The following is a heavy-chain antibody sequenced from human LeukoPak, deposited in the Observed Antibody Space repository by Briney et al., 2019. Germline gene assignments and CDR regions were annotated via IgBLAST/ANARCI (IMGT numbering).Heavy chain of an antibody. Sequence: SETLSLTCAVYGGSFSGYYWSWIRQPPGKGLEWIGEINHSGSTNYNPSLKSRVTISVDTSKNQFSLKLSSVTAADTAVYYCARDSRGDYDSSGYFTFGYWGQGTLVTVSS. D-gene: IGHD3-22*01. V-gene: IGHV4-34*01. CDR2: INHSGST. CDR3: ARDSRGDYDSSGYFTFGY. CDR1: GGSFSGYY. J-gene: IGHJ4*02.